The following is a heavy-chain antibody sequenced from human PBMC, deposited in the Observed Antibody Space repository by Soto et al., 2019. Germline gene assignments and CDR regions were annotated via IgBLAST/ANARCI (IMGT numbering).Heavy chain of an antibody. Sequence: ASVKVSCKASGCTFTSYGISWVRQAPLRVLEWMVCISAYDGNTNYAQKLQGRVTMTTDTSTSTAYMELRSLRSDDTAVYYCARATYYDTDGPLAYWAQGTVVTLSS. CDR2: ISAYDGNT. J-gene: IGHJ4*02. CDR3: ARATYYDTDGPLAY. V-gene: IGHV1-18*04. CDR1: GCTFTSYG. D-gene: IGHD3-22*01.